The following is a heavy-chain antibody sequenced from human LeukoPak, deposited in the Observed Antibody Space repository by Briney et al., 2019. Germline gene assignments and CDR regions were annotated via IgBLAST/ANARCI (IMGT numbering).Heavy chain of an antibody. CDR2: ISWNSGSI. V-gene: IGHV3-9*01. Sequence: GGSLRLSCAASGFTFDDYAMHWVRQAPGKGLEWVSDISWNSGSIGYADSVKGRFTISRDNAKNSLYLQMNSLRAEDTALYYCAKEAPGGDLDYWGQGTLVTVSS. CDR3: AKEAPGGDLDY. D-gene: IGHD2-21*01. CDR1: GFTFDDYA. J-gene: IGHJ4*02.